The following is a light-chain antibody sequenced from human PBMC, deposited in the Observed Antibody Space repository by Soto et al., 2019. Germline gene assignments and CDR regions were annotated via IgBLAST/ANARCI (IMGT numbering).Light chain of an antibody. CDR2: DAS. Sequence: EIVWTQSPATLSLSPGERATLSCRASQSVSSFLAWYQQKPGQAPRLLIYDASHRATGIPARFSGSGSGTDFTLTISSLEPEDFAVYYCQQRSNWPPWTFGEGTKMDIK. J-gene: IGKJ1*01. V-gene: IGKV3-11*01. CDR3: QQRSNWPPWT. CDR1: QSVSSF.